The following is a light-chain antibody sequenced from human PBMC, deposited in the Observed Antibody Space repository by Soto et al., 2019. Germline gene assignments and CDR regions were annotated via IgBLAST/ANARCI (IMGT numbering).Light chain of an antibody. V-gene: IGKV1-5*03. CDR1: QNVSNW. CDR3: QQYSKEST. CDR2: KAS. J-gene: IGKJ2*01. Sequence: DVEMTQSPSTLPTSIGDRVTINCRASQNVSNWLAWYQQKPGKAPKLLIYKASRLESGVPSRFSASGSGTDFNLTIKSLQSDDFATYFCQQYSKESTFGQGTKLEIK.